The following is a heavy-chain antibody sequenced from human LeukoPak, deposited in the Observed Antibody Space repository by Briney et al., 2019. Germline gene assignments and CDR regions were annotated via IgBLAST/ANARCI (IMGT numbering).Heavy chain of an antibody. CDR1: GYSISSGYY. J-gene: IGHJ4*02. CDR2: IYHSGST. CDR3: ARGGQSIAARGAFDY. D-gene: IGHD6-6*01. V-gene: IGHV4-38-2*02. Sequence: SETLSLTCTVSGYSISSGYYWGWIRQPPGKGLEWIGSIYHSGSTYYNPSLKSRVTISVDTSKNQFSLKLSSVTAADTAVYYCARGGQSIAARGAFDYWGQGTLVTVSS.